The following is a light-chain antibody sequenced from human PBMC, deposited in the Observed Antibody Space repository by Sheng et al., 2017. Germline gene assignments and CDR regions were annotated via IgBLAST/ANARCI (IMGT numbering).Light chain of an antibody. Sequence: IVMTQSPDSLAVSLGGRATINCKSSQSVLSSSNNKNYLAWFQQKPGQPPKLLIYWASTRQSGVPDRFSGSGSGTDFTLTISSLQGEDVAVYYVXHYIXLSLTFG. CDR1: QSVLSSSNNKNY. V-gene: IGKV4-1*01. CDR2: WAS. J-gene: IGKJ1*01. CDR3: XHYIXLSLT.